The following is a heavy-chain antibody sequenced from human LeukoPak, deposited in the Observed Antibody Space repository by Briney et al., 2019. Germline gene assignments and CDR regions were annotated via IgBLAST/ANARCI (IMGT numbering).Heavy chain of an antibody. CDR3: AKDIGCSGGTCYFPNYFDY. D-gene: IGHD2-15*01. CDR1: GFTFDDYA. Sequence: GGSLRLSCTASGFTFDDYAMHWVRQAPGKGLEWVSGISWNNNNMDYADSVKGRFTISRDNAKNSLYLQMNSLRTEDTAFYFCAKDIGCSGGTCYFPNYFDYWGQGTLVTVSS. CDR2: ISWNNNNM. V-gene: IGHV3-9*01. J-gene: IGHJ4*02.